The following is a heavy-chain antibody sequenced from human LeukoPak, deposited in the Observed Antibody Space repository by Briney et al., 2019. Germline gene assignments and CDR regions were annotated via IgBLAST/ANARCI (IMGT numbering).Heavy chain of an antibody. CDR1: GGSMSGFF. CDR3: ARTSRHFYGSGTNLTPWPAGMDV. CDR2: IYYSGSS. D-gene: IGHD3-10*01. J-gene: IGHJ6*02. V-gene: IGHV4-59*01. Sequence: SETLSLTCTVSGGSMSGFFWTWIRQPPGRELEWIGSIYYSGSSNKYNPSHKSRVTISVDTSKSQFSLNLDSATAADTAVYYCARTSRHFYGSGTNLTPWPAGMDVWGQGTTVTVSS.